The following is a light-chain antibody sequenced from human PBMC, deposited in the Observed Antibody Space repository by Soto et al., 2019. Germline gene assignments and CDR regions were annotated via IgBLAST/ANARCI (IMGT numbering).Light chain of an antibody. CDR2: GAS. CDR3: QQYGSSRWT. J-gene: IGKJ1*01. CDR1: QSVSSSY. Sequence: EIVLTQSPGTLSLSPGERATLSCRASQSVSSSYLAWYQQNRGQAPRLLIYGASSRAPGIPVRFGGSGSGTDFTLTISRLEPEDFAVYYCQQYGSSRWTFGQGTKVEIK. V-gene: IGKV3-20*01.